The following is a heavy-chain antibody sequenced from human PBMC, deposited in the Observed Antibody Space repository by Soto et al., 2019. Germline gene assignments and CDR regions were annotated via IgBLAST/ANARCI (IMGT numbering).Heavy chain of an antibody. CDR2: IIPIFGTA. V-gene: IGHV1-69*13. Sequence: GASVKVSCKASGGTFSSYAISWVRQAPGQGLEWMGGIIPIFGTANYAQKFQGRVTITADESTSTAYMELSSLRSEDTAVYYCARLDGSGYDKIDYWGQGTLVTVSS. CDR3: ARLDGSGYDKIDY. D-gene: IGHD5-12*01. J-gene: IGHJ4*02. CDR1: GGTFSSYA.